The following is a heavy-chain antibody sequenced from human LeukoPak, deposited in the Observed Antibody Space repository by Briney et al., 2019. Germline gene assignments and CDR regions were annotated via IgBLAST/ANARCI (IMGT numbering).Heavy chain of an antibody. J-gene: IGHJ2*01. Sequence: PGGSLRLSCAASGLTFSSYSMHWVRQAPGKGPEFVSVIGGGGVTTFYADSVKDRFTISRDNSKNTLYLEMGSLRAEDMAVYYCAREGGGSGLWYYDLGGRGTLVTVSS. D-gene: IGHD1-26*01. CDR2: IGGGGVTT. CDR3: AREGGGSGLWYYDL. V-gene: IGHV3-64*02. CDR1: GLTFSSYS.